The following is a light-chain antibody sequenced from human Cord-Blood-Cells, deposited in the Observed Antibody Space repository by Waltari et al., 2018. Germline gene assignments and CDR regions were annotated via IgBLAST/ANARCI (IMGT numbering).Light chain of an antibody. V-gene: IGKV3-20*01. CDR1: QSVSSSY. CDR3: QQYGSSPPYS. Sequence: EIVLTQSPGTLSLSPGARATLSCRASQSVSSSYLACYQQKPGQVPRLLIYGASSRATGIPDRFSGSGSATDFTLTISRLEPEDVAVYYCQQYGSSPPYSFGQGTKLEIK. J-gene: IGKJ2*03. CDR2: GAS.